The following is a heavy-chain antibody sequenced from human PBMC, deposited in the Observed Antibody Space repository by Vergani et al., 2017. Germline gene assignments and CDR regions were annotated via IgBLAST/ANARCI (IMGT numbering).Heavy chain of an antibody. Sequence: QVQLVESGGGLVKPGGSLRLSCAASGFTFSDYYMSWIRQAPGKGLEWVSAISGSGGSTYYADSVKGRFTISRDNAKNSLYLQMNSLRAEDTAVYYCAREVPPDAFDIWGQGTMVTVSS. D-gene: IGHD2-2*01. CDR2: ISGSGGST. CDR3: AREVPPDAFDI. CDR1: GFTFSDYY. J-gene: IGHJ3*02. V-gene: IGHV3-11*04.